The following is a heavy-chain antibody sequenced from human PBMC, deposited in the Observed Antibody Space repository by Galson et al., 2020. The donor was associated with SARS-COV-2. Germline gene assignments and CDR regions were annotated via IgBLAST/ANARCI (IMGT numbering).Heavy chain of an antibody. J-gene: IGHJ5*02. CDR2: IKQDGSEK. Sequence: GGSLRLSCAASGFTFSSYWMSWVRQAPGKGLEWVANIKQDGSEKYYVDSVKGRFTISGDKAENSVYLQMHRLRAEDTAVYYCARMKRAVAGTGWFDPWGQGTLVTVSS. CDR1: GFTFSSYW. V-gene: IGHV3-7*02. D-gene: IGHD6-19*01. CDR3: ARMKRAVAGTGWFDP.